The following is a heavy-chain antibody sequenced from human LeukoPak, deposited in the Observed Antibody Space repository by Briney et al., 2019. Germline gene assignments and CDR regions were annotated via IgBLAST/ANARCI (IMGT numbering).Heavy chain of an antibody. J-gene: IGHJ4*02. CDR2: IIPILGIA. D-gene: IGHD4-17*01. CDR1: GGTFSSYT. Sequence: SVKVSCKASGGTFSSYTISWVRQAPGQGPEWMGRIIPILGIANYAQKFQGRATITADKSTSTAYMELSSLRSEDTAVYYCARGGAHYGDYGGYWGQGTLVTVSS. V-gene: IGHV1-69*02. CDR3: ARGGAHYGDYGGY.